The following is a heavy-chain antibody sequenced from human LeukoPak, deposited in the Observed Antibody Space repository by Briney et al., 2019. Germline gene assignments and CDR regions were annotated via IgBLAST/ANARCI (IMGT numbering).Heavy chain of an antibody. CDR3: ARDSRLVGSSWYAYNWFDP. V-gene: IGHV1-2*02. Sequence: WASVKVSCKASGYTFTGYYMHWVRQAPGQGLEWMGWINPNSGGINYAQKFQGRVTMTRDTSISTAYMELSRLGSDDTAVYYCARDSRLVGSSWYAYNWFDPWGQGTLVTVSS. J-gene: IGHJ5*02. D-gene: IGHD6-13*01. CDR1: GYTFTGYY. CDR2: INPNSGGI.